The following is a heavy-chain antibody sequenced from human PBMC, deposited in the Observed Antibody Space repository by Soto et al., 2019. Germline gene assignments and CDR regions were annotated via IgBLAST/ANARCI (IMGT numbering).Heavy chain of an antibody. CDR3: ARGVSTGTTSNGMDV. J-gene: IGHJ6*02. Sequence: SETLSLTCAVYGGSFSGYYWSWIRQPPGKGLEWIGEINHSGSTNYNPSLKSRVTISVDTSKNQFSLKLSSVTAADTAVYYCARGVSTGTTSNGMDVWGQGTTVTVSS. V-gene: IGHV4-34*01. CDR1: GGSFSGYY. D-gene: IGHD1-7*01. CDR2: INHSGST.